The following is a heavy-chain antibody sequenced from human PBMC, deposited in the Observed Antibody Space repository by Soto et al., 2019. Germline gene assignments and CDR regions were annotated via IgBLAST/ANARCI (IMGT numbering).Heavy chain of an antibody. V-gene: IGHV3-74*01. CDR2: INSDGSST. J-gene: IGHJ4*02. Sequence: EVQLVKSGGGLVQPGGSLRLSCAASGFTFSSYWMHWVRQAPGKGLVWVSRINSDGSSTSYADSVKGRFTISRDNAKNTLYLQMNSLRAEDTAVYYCARDRYYYGSGSFADYWGQGTLVTVSS. CDR1: GFTFSSYW. D-gene: IGHD3-10*01. CDR3: ARDRYYYGSGSFADY.